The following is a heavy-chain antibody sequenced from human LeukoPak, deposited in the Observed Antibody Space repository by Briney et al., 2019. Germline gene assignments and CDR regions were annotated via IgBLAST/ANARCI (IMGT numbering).Heavy chain of an antibody. Sequence: SETLSLTCTVSGGSITTSVYYWGWIRQPPGKGLEWIGSVYYSGSTFYNPSLKSRVSVSVDTSKRQFSLRLTSVTAADTAVYYCARHLSKLYSNSAEIDSWGQGTLVTVSS. D-gene: IGHD6-6*01. V-gene: IGHV4-39*01. CDR1: GGSITTSVYY. CDR3: ARHLSKLYSNSAEIDS. J-gene: IGHJ4*02. CDR2: VYYSGST.